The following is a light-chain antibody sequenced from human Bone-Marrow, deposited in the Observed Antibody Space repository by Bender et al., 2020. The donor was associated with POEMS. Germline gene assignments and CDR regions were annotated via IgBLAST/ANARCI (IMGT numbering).Light chain of an antibody. CDR3: AAWDAGLSGGV. J-gene: IGLJ3*02. V-gene: IGLV1-44*01. Sequence: QSVLTQPPSASGTPGQRVTISCSGSNSNIGTNAVNCYQQFPGTAPKLLIYSDNQRPSGVPDRFYAFKSGTSGSLAISGLQSGDEADEYCAAWDAGLSGGVCGGGTKMTVL. CDR2: SDN. CDR1: NSNIGTNA.